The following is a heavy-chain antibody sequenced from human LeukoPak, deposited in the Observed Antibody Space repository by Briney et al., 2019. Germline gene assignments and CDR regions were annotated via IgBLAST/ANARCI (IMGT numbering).Heavy chain of an antibody. D-gene: IGHD3-10*01. V-gene: IGHV4-38-2*02. CDR1: GYSISSGYY. Sequence: SETLSLTCTVSGYSISSGYYWGWIRQPPGKGLEWIGSIYHSGSTYYNPSLKSRVTISVDTSKNQFSLKLSSVTAADTAVYYCARSDGYGLVGIWGQGTMVTVSS. CDR2: IYHSGST. J-gene: IGHJ3*02. CDR3: ARSDGYGLVGI.